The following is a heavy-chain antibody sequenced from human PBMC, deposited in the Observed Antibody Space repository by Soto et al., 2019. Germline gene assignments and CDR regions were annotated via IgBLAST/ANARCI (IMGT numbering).Heavy chain of an antibody. CDR1: GASFNAYY. D-gene: IGHD5-18*01. CDR3: ARDANGYKYGSYFDY. V-gene: IGHV4-34*01. J-gene: IGHJ4*02. Sequence: PSETLSLTCAASGASFNAYYWSWIRQAPGKGLEWIGEINYSGSSNYNPSLKSRVAMSADRSKNQFSLKVNSVTAADTAVYYCARDANGYKYGSYFDYWGQGALVTVSS. CDR2: INYSGSS.